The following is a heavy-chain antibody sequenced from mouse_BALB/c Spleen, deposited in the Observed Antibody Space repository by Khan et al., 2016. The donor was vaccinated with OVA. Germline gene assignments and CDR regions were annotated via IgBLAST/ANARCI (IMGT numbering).Heavy chain of an antibody. CDR1: GYTFTNHH. D-gene: IGHD4-1*01. V-gene: IGHV1S45*01. Sequence: VQLQQSGAELVRPGASVKISCKAFGYTFTNHHINWVKQRPGQGLDWIGNIKPYNDYTKYNQKFKGKATLTVEKSYSTTYIELSSLTSEDSAVYYCARTGTFYGMDYWGQGTSVTVSS. CDR3: ARTGTFYGMDY. CDR2: IKPYNDYT. J-gene: IGHJ4*01.